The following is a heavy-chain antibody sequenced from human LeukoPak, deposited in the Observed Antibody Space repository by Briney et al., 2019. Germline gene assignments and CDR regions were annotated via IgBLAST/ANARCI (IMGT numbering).Heavy chain of an antibody. V-gene: IGHV4-61*02. Sequence: SETLSLTCTVSGGSISSGSYYWSWIRQPAGKGLEWIGRKYTSGSTNYNPSLKSRVTVSVDTSKNQFSLRLSSVTAADTAVYYCARQPRYFGRQPNFDVWDQGSLVTVSS. CDR3: ARQPRYFGRQPNFDV. J-gene: IGHJ4*02. CDR2: KYTSGST. CDR1: GGSISSGSYY. D-gene: IGHD3-9*01.